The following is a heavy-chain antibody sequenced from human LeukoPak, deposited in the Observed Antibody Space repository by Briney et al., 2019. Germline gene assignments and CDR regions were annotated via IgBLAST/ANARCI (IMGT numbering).Heavy chain of an antibody. J-gene: IGHJ4*02. D-gene: IGHD3-10*01. CDR2: TYYRSKWYN. CDR1: GDSVSSNSAA. Sequence: SQTLSLTFAISGDSVSSNSAARNWIRQSPSRGLEWLGSTYYRSKWYNDYAVSVKSRITINPDTSKNPFSLQLNSVTPEDTAVYYCARVYITMVRGVIMPFDYWGQGTLVTVSS. V-gene: IGHV6-1*01. CDR3: ARVYITMVRGVIMPFDY.